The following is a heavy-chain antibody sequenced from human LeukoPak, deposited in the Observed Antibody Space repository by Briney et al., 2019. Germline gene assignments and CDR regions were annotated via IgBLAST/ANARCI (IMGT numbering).Heavy chain of an antibody. CDR1: GYTFTSYD. J-gene: IGHJ4*02. D-gene: IGHD5-24*01. V-gene: IGHV1-8*01. CDR2: MNPNSGKT. Sequence: GASVKVSCKASGYTFTSYDINWVRQATGQGLEWMGYMNPNSGKTEYAQKFQGRVTMTADTSISTAYMELSSLSSEDTAVYYCAGELRRDDYWGQGTLVTVSS. CDR3: AGELRRDDY.